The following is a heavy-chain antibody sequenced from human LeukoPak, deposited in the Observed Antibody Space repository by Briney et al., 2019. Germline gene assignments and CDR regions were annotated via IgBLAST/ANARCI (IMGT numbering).Heavy chain of an antibody. CDR2: INHSGST. CDR3: AREDCSGGSCYLNWFDP. CDR1: GGSFSGYY. D-gene: IGHD2-15*01. J-gene: IGHJ5*02. V-gene: IGHV4-34*01. Sequence: SETLSLTCAVYGGSFSGYYWSWVRQPPGKGLEGIGEINHSGSTNYNPSLTSRVTISVDTSKNQFSLKLSSVTAADTAVYYCAREDCSGGSCYLNWFDPWGQGTLVTVSS.